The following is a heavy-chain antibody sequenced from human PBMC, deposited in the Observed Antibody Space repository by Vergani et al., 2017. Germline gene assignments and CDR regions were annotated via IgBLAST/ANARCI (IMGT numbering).Heavy chain of an antibody. V-gene: IGHV4-39*01. D-gene: IGHD3-10*01. J-gene: IGHJ5*02. CDR1: GGSITYGAFY. Sequence: QLQLQESGPGLVKPSETLCLTCTVSGGSITYGAFYWGWIRQSPGKGLEWIGSIYYSENKFYNPSLESRVTLSIDTTKNQFSLKLKSVTAADTAVYYCAXTRFTMVRGAWFDPWGQGTLVTVSS. CDR3: AXTRFTMVRGAWFDP. CDR2: IYYSENK.